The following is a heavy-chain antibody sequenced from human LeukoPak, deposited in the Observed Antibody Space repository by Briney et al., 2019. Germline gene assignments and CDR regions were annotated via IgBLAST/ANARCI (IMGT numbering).Heavy chain of an antibody. J-gene: IGHJ6*03. V-gene: IGHV1-18*01. CDR1: GYTFTSYG. CDR2: ISTYNGNT. Sequence: ASVKVSCKASGYTFTSYGISWVRQAPGQGLEWMGWISTYNGNTNYAQKFQGRVTMTTDSSTTTAYMELRSLRSDDTAVYYCARDVSDFWSFSKYYYMDVWGKGTPVTVSS. D-gene: IGHD3-3*01. CDR3: ARDVSDFWSFSKYYYMDV.